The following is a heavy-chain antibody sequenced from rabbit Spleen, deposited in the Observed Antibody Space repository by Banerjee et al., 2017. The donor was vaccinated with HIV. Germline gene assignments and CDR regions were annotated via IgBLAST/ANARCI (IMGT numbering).Heavy chain of an antibody. CDR3: ARSLNSSSNYGYGL. CDR2: IYTSSGGST. Sequence: QQQLEESRGGLVQPEGSLTLTCTASGFSFSSSYYMCWVRQAPGKGLEWIATIYTSSGGSTYYASWAKGRFTISKTSSATVTLQMTSLTAADTATYFCARSLNSSSNYGYGLWGQGTLVTVS. J-gene: IGHJ3*01. D-gene: IGHD6-1*01. V-gene: IGHV1S45*01. CDR1: GFSFSSSYY.